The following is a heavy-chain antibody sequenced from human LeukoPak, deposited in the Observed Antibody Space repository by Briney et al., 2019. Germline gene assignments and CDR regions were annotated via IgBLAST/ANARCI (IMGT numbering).Heavy chain of an antibody. CDR1: GGSFSGYY. Sequence: PSETLSLTCAVYGGSFSGYYWSWIRQPPGKGLEWIGEINHSGSTNYNPSLKSRVTVSVDTSKNQFSLKLSSVTAADTAVYYCARGLTFRGGRYGAFDFWGQGTMVTVSS. D-gene: IGHD6-19*01. V-gene: IGHV4-34*01. CDR2: INHSGST. J-gene: IGHJ3*01. CDR3: ARGLTFRGGRYGAFDF.